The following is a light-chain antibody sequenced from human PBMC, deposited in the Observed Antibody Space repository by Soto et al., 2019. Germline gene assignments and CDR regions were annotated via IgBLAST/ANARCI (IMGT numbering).Light chain of an antibody. CDR3: QQRRSWPPTIT. V-gene: IGKV3D-20*02. CDR2: GAS. Sequence: EIVLTQSPGTLSLSPGERATLSCRASQSFRGNYLAWYQQKPGQAPRLLMYGASSRATGIPARFSGSGSGTDFTLTISSLEPEDFAVYYCQQRRSWPPTITFGQGTRLEIK. CDR1: QSFRGNY. J-gene: IGKJ5*01.